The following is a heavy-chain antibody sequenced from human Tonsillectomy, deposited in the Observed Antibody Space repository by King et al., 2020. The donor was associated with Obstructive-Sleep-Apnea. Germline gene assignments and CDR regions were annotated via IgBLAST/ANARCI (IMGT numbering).Heavy chain of an antibody. CDR1: GGSISSYY. Sequence: VQLQESGPGLVKPSETLSLTCTVSGGSISSYYWSWIRQPPGKGLEWIGYISYSGSTNYNPSLKSRVTISVDTAKNQFYLKLSSVTAADTAVYYCARSLDSSGYYYTNYWGQGTLVTVSS. CDR2: ISYSGST. J-gene: IGHJ4*02. V-gene: IGHV4-59*08. D-gene: IGHD3-22*01. CDR3: ARSLDSSGYYYTNY.